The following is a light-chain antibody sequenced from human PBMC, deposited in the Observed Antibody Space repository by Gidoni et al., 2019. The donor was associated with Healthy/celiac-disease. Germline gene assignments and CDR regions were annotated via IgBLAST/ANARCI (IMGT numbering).Light chain of an antibody. Sequence: DIVLTQSPASLSVSLGERATINCKSRQSVLYSSNNKNYLAGYQQKPGRPPKLLISWASTRESGVPDRFSGSGSGTDFTLTISSLQAEDVAVYYCQQYYSTPLFTFXPXTKVDIK. J-gene: IGKJ3*01. CDR1: QSVLYSSNNKNY. CDR3: QQYYSTPLFT. V-gene: IGKV4-1*01. CDR2: WAS.